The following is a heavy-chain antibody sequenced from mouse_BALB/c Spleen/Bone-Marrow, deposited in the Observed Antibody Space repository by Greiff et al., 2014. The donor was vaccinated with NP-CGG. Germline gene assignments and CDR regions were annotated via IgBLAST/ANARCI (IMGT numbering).Heavy chain of an antibody. D-gene: IGHD1-2*01. V-gene: IGHV2-9*02. Sequence: VKLMESGPGLVAPSQSLSITCTVSGFSLTNYGVHWVRQPPGKGPEWLGVIWADGSTNYNSALMSRLSISKDNSKSQVFFKMNSLQTDDTAMYYCARITTATGAMDYWGQGTSVTVSS. CDR3: ARITTATGAMDY. J-gene: IGHJ4*01. CDR1: GFSLTNYG. CDR2: IWADGST.